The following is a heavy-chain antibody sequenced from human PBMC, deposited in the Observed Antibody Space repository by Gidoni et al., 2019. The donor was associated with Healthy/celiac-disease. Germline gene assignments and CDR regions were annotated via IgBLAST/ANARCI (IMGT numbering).Heavy chain of an antibody. Sequence: QVQLVESGGGVVQPGRSLRLSCAASGFTFSSYAMHWVRQAPGKGLEWVAVISYDGSNKYYADSVKGRFTISRDNSKNTLYLQMNSLRAEDTAVYYCARGDLLWFGELPYWGQGTLVTVSS. CDR3: ARGDLLWFGELPY. J-gene: IGHJ4*02. CDR2: ISYDGSNK. CDR1: GFTFSSYA. D-gene: IGHD3-10*01. V-gene: IGHV3-30*04.